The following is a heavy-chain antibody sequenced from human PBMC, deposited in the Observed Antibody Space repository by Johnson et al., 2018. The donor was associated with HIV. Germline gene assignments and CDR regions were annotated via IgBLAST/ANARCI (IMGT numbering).Heavy chain of an antibody. Sequence: QVQLVESGGGVVQPGRSLRLSCAASGFTFSSYAMHWVRQAPGKGLEWVAVISYDGSNKYYADSVKGRFTISRDNSKNTLYLQMNSLRVEDTAVYYCAKGLGRYYEAFDIWGQGTMVTVS. CDR2: ISYDGSNK. CDR1: GFTFSSYA. D-gene: IGHD1-26*01. V-gene: IGHV3-30-3*01. J-gene: IGHJ3*02. CDR3: AKGLGRYYEAFDI.